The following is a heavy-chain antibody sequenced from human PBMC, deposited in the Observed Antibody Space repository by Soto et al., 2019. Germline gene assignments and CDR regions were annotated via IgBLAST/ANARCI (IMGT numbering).Heavy chain of an antibody. D-gene: IGHD5-12*01. J-gene: IGHJ4*02. V-gene: IGHV1-46*01. Sequence: ASVKVSCKASGYTFTSYYMHWVRQAPGQGLEWMGIINPSGGSTSYAQKFQGRVTMTRDTSTSTVYMELSSLRSEDTAVYYCARDREMATIRALRARPADYWGQGTLVTVSS. CDR2: INPSGGST. CDR1: GYTFTSYY. CDR3: ARDREMATIRALRARPADY.